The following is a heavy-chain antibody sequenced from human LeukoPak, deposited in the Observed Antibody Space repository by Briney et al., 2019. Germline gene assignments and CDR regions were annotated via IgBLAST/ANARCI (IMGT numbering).Heavy chain of an antibody. CDR2: IKQDGSEK. CDR3: ARGRCSSTSCFPDY. V-gene: IGHV3-7*01. CDR1: GFTFSSYW. Sequence: GGSLRLSCAASGFTFSSYWMSWVRQAPGKGLEWVANIKQDGSEKYYVDSVKGRFTIPRDNAKNSLYLQMDSLRVEDTAVYYCARGRCSSTSCFPDYWGQGTLVTVSS. J-gene: IGHJ4*02. D-gene: IGHD2-2*01.